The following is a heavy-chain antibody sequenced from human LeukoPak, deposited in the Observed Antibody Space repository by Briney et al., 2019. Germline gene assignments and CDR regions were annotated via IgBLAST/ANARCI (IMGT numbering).Heavy chain of an antibody. CDR1: GGSFSGYY. V-gene: IGHV4-34*01. D-gene: IGHD3-10*01. Sequence: SETLSLTCAVYGGSFSGYYWSWIRQPPGKGLEWIGEINHSGGTNYNPSLKSRATISVDTSKKQFSLNLSSVTAADTALYYCARVATMVRGSNGMDVWGKGTTVTVSS. CDR3: ARVATMVRGSNGMDV. J-gene: IGHJ6*04. CDR2: INHSGGT.